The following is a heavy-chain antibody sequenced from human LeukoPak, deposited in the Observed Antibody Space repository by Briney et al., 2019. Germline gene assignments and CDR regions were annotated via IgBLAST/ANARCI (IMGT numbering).Heavy chain of an antibody. CDR3: ANAYSSSWSSDY. V-gene: IGHV3-23*01. CDR2: ISGSGGST. J-gene: IGHJ4*02. D-gene: IGHD6-13*01. CDR1: GSTFSSYA. Sequence: GGSLRLSCAASGSTFSSYAMSWVRQAPGKGLEWVSAISGSGGSTYYADSVKGRFTISRDNSKNTLYLQMNSLRAEDTAVYYCANAYSSSWSSDYWGQGTLVTVSS.